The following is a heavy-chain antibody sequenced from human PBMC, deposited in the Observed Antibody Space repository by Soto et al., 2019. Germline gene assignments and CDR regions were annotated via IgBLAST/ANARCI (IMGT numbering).Heavy chain of an antibody. CDR3: ATVHALRFFEWQWAYYFDY. Sequence: ASVKVSCKVSGYTLTELSMHWVRQAPGKGLEWMGGFDPEDGETIYAQKFQGRVTMTEDTSTDTAYMELSSLRSEDTAVYYCATVHALRFFEWQWAYYFDYWGQGTLVTVSS. J-gene: IGHJ4*02. CDR1: GYTLTELS. V-gene: IGHV1-24*01. D-gene: IGHD3-3*01. CDR2: FDPEDGET.